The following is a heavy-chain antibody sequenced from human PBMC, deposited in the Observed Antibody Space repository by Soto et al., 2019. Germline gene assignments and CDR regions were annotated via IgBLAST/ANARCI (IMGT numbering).Heavy chain of an antibody. D-gene: IGHD6-13*01. V-gene: IGHV3-30*18. J-gene: IGHJ4*02. CDR2: ISYAGTNK. Sequence: QVQLVESGGGVVQPGRSLRLSCAASGFTFSTYGMHWVRQAPGKGLEWVAVISYAGTNKFYADSVKGRFTISRDNSKNTRYLQMNSLKTEDTALYYCANRMNSWYYIDSWGQGTLVTVSS. CDR3: ANRMNSWYYIDS. CDR1: GFTFSTYG.